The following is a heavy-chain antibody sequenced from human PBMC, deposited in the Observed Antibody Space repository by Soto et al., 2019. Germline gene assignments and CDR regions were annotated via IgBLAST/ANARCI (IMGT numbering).Heavy chain of an antibody. Sequence: LETLSLTCTVSGVSVSSGSYYWSWIRQPPGKGREGIGYIYYSGSTNYNPSLKSRVTISVDTSKNQFSLKLSSVTAADTAVYYCAREVVVAATPGRYYYYYYGMDVWGQGTTVTVSS. CDR3: AREVVVAATPGRYYYYYYGMDV. D-gene: IGHD2-15*01. V-gene: IGHV4-61*01. J-gene: IGHJ6*02. CDR1: GVSVSSGSYY. CDR2: IYYSGST.